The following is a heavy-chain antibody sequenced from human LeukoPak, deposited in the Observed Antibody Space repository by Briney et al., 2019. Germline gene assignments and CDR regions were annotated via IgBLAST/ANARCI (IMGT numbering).Heavy chain of an antibody. CDR1: GGSFTNYY. CDR2: IYDSGST. D-gene: IGHD3-3*01. CDR3: ARGIDYDFWSGPYYMDV. J-gene: IGHJ6*03. V-gene: IGHV4-59*01. Sequence: PSETLSLTCTVSGGSFTNYYWAWIRQPPGKGLEWIGYIYDSGSTNYTPSLKSRVNISLDASKNHFSLMLSSVTAADTAVYYCARGIDYDFWSGPYYMDVWGKGTTVTVSS.